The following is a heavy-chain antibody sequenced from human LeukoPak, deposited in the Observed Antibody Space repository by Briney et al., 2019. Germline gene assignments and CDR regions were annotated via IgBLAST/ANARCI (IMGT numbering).Heavy chain of an antibody. CDR2: FDPVDGET. V-gene: IGHV1-24*01. CDR1: GYTLTELS. CDR3: AVLLWFGESVVAGYYGMDV. J-gene: IGHJ6*02. Sequence: ASVKVSCKVSGYTLTELSMHWVRQAPGKGLEWMGGFDPVDGETIYAQKFQGRVTLTEDTSTDTAYMELSSLRSEDTAVYYCAVLLWFGESVVAGYYGMDVWGQGTTVTVSS. D-gene: IGHD3-10*01.